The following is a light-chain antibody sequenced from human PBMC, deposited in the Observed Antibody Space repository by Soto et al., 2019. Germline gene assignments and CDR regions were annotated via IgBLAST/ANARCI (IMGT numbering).Light chain of an antibody. CDR2: AAS. Sequence: DIQMTQSPTSLSASVGDRVTITCRASQDIRNFVAWYQQKPGKAPKLLIYAASTLQSGVPSRFSGSGSGTDFTLTIISLQPENVATYSCQKYSSVPFFGPGTKVEIK. CDR3: QKYSSVPF. V-gene: IGKV1-27*01. J-gene: IGKJ3*01. CDR1: QDIRNF.